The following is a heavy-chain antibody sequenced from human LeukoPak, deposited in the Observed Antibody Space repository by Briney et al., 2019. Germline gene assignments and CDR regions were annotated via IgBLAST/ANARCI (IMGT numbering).Heavy chain of an antibody. V-gene: IGHV4-39*01. CDR2: IYYSGST. J-gene: IGHJ4*02. CDR3: ARQDGYKAIDY. Sequence: SETLSLTCTVSGGSISISSYYWGWIRQPPGKGLEWIGSIYYSGSTYYNPSLKSRVTISVDTSKNQFSLKLSSVTAADTAVYYCARQDGYKAIDYWGQGTLVTVSS. CDR1: GGSISISSYY. D-gene: IGHD5-12*01.